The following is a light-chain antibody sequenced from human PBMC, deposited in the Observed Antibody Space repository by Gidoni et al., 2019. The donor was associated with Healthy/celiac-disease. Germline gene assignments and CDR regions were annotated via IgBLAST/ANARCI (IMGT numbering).Light chain of an antibody. CDR2: GAS. J-gene: IGKJ4*01. CDR3: QQYGSSPLT. Sequence: DIVLTPPPGTLSLSPGERATLSCRASQSVSSSYLAWYQQKPGQAPRLLIYGASSRATGIPDRFSGSGSGTDFTLTISRLEPEDFAVYYCQQYGSSPLTFGGGTKVEIK. V-gene: IGKV3-20*01. CDR1: QSVSSSY.